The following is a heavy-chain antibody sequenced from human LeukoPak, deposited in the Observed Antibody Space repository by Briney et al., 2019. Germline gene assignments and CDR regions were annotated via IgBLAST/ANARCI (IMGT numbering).Heavy chain of an antibody. J-gene: IGHJ4*02. V-gene: IGHV3-21*05. Sequence: TGGSLRLSCAASGFTFSSYGIHWIRQAPGKGPEWVSDISSSSRYANYADSVKGRFTISRDNAKKSLYLQMNSLRAEDTAVYYCTRDKQQLDDYWGQGTLVTVSS. CDR3: TRDKQQLDDY. CDR1: GFTFSSYG. CDR2: ISSSSRYA. D-gene: IGHD1-1*01.